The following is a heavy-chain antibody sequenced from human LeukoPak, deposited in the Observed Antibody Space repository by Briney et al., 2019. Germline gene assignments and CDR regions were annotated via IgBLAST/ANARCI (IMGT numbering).Heavy chain of an antibody. V-gene: IGHV1-2*06. Sequence: ASVKVSCKASGYTFTGYYMHWVRQAPGQGLEWMGRINPNSGGTNYAQKFQGRVTMTGDTSISTAYMELSRLRSDDTAVYYCARDLDIVVVPAAIPYYGMDVWGQGTTVTVSS. CDR3: ARDLDIVVVPAAIPYYGMDV. D-gene: IGHD2-2*03. CDR2: INPNSGGT. CDR1: GYTFTGYY. J-gene: IGHJ6*02.